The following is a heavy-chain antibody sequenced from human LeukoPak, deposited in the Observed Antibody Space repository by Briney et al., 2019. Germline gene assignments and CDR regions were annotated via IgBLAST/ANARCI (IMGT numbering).Heavy chain of an antibody. V-gene: IGHV1-24*01. J-gene: IGHJ6*02. Sequence: GASVKVSCKVSGYTLTELSMHWVRQAPGKGLEGMGGFDPEDGETIYAQKFQGRVTMTEDTSTDTAYMELSSLRSEDTAVYYCATGFRVPAAMSYYYYGMDVWGQGTTVTVSS. CDR3: ATGFRVPAAMSYYYYGMDV. D-gene: IGHD2-2*01. CDR2: FDPEDGET. CDR1: GYTLTELS.